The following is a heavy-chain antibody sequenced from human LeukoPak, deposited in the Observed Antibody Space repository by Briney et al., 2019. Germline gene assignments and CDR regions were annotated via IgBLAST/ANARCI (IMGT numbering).Heavy chain of an antibody. CDR3: ARGNYDSSGYYYVSIYYYGMDV. V-gene: IGHV3-48*04. D-gene: IGHD3-22*01. J-gene: IGHJ6*02. CDR1: GFTFSSYS. Sequence: GGSLRLSCAASGFTFSSYSMNWVRQAPGKGLEWVSYISSSSSTIYYADSVKGRFTISRDNAKNSLYLQMNSLRAEDTAVYYCARGNYDSSGYYYVSIYYYGMDVWGQGTTVTVSS. CDR2: ISSSSSTI.